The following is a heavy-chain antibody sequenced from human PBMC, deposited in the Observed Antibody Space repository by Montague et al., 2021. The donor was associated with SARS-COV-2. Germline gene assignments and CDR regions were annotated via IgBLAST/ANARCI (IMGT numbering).Heavy chain of an antibody. V-gene: IGHV4-61*02. D-gene: IGHD3-16*01. Sequence: TLSLTCTVSGDSITSGSYYWNWVRGPAGKGLEWVGRSYTSGSXDYXRCLKSRLTISVDTSKNQFSLKLRSVTAADTAVYFCARVWGSDSGRFDYWGQGALVTVSS. CDR2: SYTSGSX. CDR1: GDSITSGSYY. J-gene: IGHJ4*02. CDR3: ARVWGSDSGRFDY.